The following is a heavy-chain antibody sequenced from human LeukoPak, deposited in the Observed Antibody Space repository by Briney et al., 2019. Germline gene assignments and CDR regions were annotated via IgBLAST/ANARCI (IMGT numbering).Heavy chain of an antibody. CDR2: IYYSGST. CDR1: GGSISSSSYH. CDR3: ARITAPPSRYYYYMDV. J-gene: IGHJ6*03. D-gene: IGHD5-18*01. V-gene: IGHV4-39*07. Sequence: SETLSLTCTVSGGSISSSSYHWGWIRQPPGKGLEWIGSIYYSGSTYYNPSLKSRVTISVDTSKNQFSLKLSSVTAADTAVYYCARITAPPSRYYYYMDVWGKGTTVTVSS.